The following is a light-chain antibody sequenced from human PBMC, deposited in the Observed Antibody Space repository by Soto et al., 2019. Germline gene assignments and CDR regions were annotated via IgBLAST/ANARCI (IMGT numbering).Light chain of an antibody. J-gene: IGKJ2*01. Sequence: EIVLTQSPGTLSLSPGERATLSCRASQSVSSTYIAWYQQNPGQAPRPLIYGASSRATGIPDRFSGSGSGTDFTLTISRLEPEDFAVYFCQQYGRSPPFTFGQGTKVDIK. CDR1: QSVSSTY. CDR3: QQYGRSPPFT. V-gene: IGKV3-20*01. CDR2: GAS.